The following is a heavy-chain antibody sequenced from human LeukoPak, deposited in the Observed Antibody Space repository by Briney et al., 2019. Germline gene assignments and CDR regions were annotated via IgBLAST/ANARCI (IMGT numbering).Heavy chain of an antibody. CDR3: AYSNNLNY. V-gene: IGHV3-21*01. CDR2: ISSSSSYI. D-gene: IGHD6-13*01. CDR1: GFTFSSYS. Sequence: GGSLRLSCAASGFTFSSYSMNWARQAPGKGLEWVSSISSSSSYIYYADSVKGRFTISRDNAKNSLSLQMNSVRAEDTAVYYCAYSNNLNYWGQGTLVTVSA. J-gene: IGHJ4*02.